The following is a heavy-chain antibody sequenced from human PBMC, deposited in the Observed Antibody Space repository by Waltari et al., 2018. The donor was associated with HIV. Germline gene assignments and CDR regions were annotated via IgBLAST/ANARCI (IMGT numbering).Heavy chain of an antibody. D-gene: IGHD3-22*01. CDR2: ISSSGSTI. V-gene: IGHV3-11*01. CDR1: GFTFSAYY. J-gene: IGHJ4*02. Sequence: QVELVESGGGLVKPGGSLRLSCAASGFTFSAYYMTWVRQVPGKGPEWVSYISSSGSTIDYADSVKGRFAISRDNAKNSLYLQMNSLRADDTAVYYCARVRSGYYDYWGQGTPVTVSS. CDR3: ARVRSGYYDY.